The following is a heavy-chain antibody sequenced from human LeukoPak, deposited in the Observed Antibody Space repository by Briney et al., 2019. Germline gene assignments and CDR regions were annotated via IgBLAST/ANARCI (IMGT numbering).Heavy chain of an antibody. D-gene: IGHD4-17*01. CDR3: ARRNFHPYGRPPDY. CDR2: IDHSGST. V-gene: IGHV4-34*01. CDR1: GGSFSSYY. J-gene: IGHJ4*02. Sequence: RTSETLSLTCAVSGGSFSSYYWSWIRQPPGKGLEWIGEIDHSGSTNHNPSLKSRVTISVDTSKNQFSLKLTSATAADTALYYCARRNFHPYGRPPDYWGQGTLVTVSS.